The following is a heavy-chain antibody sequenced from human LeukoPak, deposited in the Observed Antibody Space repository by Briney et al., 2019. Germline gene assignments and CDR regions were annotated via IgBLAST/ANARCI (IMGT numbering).Heavy chain of an antibody. D-gene: IGHD3-3*01. J-gene: IGHJ4*02. V-gene: IGHV3-21*01. CDR2: ISSSSSYI. CDR1: GFTFSSYS. Sequence: PGGSLRHSCAASGFTFSSYSMNWVRQAPGKGLEWVSSISSSSSYIYYADSVKGRFTISRDNAKNSLYLQMNILRAEDTAVYYCARGLITTVDYWGQGTLVTVSS. CDR3: ARGLITTVDY.